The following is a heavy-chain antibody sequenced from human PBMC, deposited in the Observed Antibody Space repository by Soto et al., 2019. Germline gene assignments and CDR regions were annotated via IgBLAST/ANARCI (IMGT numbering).Heavy chain of an antibody. D-gene: IGHD1-1*01. CDR2: IYYSGST. CDR3: ARVGAGTTGNWFDP. V-gene: IGHV4-59*01. CDR1: GGSISSYY. Sequence: SETLSLTCTVSGGSISSYYWSWIRQPPGKGLEWIGYIYYSGSTNYNPSLKSRVTISVDTSKNQFSLKLSSVTAADTAVYYCARVGAGTTGNWFDPWGQGTLVTVSS. J-gene: IGHJ5*02.